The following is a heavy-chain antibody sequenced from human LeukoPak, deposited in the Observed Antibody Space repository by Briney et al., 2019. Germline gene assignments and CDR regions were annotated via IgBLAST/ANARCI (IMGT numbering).Heavy chain of an antibody. CDR1: GFTFSSYG. D-gene: IGHD2-2*01. J-gene: IGHJ4*02. Sequence: GGSLRLSCAASGFTFSSYGMHWVRQAPGKGLEWVAFIRYDGSNKYYADSVKGRFTISRDISKNTLYLQMNSLRAEDTAVYYCAKDMTRYCSSTSCYAGYWGQGTLVTVSS. CDR3: AKDMTRYCSSTSCYAGY. CDR2: IRYDGSNK. V-gene: IGHV3-30*02.